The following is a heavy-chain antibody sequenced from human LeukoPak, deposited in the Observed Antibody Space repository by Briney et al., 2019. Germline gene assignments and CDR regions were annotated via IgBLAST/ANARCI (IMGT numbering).Heavy chain of an antibody. Sequence: SETLSLTCAVYGGSFSGYYWSWVRQPPGGGLEWIGEISLRGRTQYNPSLKSRVNISIDESKNHLYLRLASVTAADTAVYYCSRESGPYCPFGHWGQGTLVAVTS. CDR3: SRESGPYCPFGH. V-gene: IGHV4-34*01. CDR1: GGSFSGYY. CDR2: ISLRGRT. J-gene: IGHJ5*02. D-gene: IGHD1-26*01.